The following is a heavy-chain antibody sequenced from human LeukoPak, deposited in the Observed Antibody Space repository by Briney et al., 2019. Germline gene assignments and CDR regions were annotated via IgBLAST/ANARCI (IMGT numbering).Heavy chain of an antibody. CDR3: ARDSSSSWYGRSQDY. V-gene: IGHV1-18*01. CDR1: GYTFTSYG. Sequence: DSVKVSCKTSGYTFTSYGISWVRHAPGQGLEWMGWICAYNGNTKSVQKFQGRVTMTIDTSTSTAYMELRSLRSDDTAVFYCARDSSSSWYGRSQDYWGQGTLVTVSS. CDR2: ICAYNGNT. D-gene: IGHD6-13*01. J-gene: IGHJ4*02.